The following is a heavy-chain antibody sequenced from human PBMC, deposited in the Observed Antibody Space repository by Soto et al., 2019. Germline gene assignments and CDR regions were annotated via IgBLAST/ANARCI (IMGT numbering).Heavy chain of an antibody. D-gene: IGHD3-16*01. J-gene: IGHJ6*02. CDR1: VRPTINCRHN. CDR2: IYYSGYT. CDR3: ARHNGPLYVGYYYDMDV. V-gene: IGHV4-39*01. Sequence: PSDSLSPTYTTSVRPTINCRHNRRWRLHPPGKGLEWIGSIYYSGYTYYNPSLKSRVTISVDTSKNQFSLKLSSVTAADTAVYYCARHNGPLYVGYYYDMDVWGQGT.